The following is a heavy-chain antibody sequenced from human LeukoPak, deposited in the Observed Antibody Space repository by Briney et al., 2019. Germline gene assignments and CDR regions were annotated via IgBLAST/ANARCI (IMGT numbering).Heavy chain of an antibody. CDR1: GFTVSSNY. D-gene: IGHD3-3*01. V-gene: IGHV3-66*01. J-gene: IGHJ3*02. Sequence: PGGSLRLSCAASGFTVSSNYMSWVRQAPGKGLEWVSVIYSGGSTYYADSVKGRFTISRDNSKNTLYLQMNSLRAEDTAVYYCARDRPSYDFWLVSDIWGQGTMVTVSS. CDR3: ARDRPSYDFWLVSDI. CDR2: IYSGGST.